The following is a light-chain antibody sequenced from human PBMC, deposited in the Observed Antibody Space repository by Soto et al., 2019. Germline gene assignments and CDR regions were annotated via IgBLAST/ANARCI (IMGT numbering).Light chain of an antibody. CDR2: AAS. J-gene: IGKJ5*01. CDR3: QQSYSTPPIT. Sequence: DIQMTQSPSSLSASVGDRVTITCRASQSISSYLNWYQQKPGKAPKLLIYAASSLQSGVPSRFNGSGSVTNFTLTISSLQPEDFATYYCQQSYSTPPITSGQGTRLEIK. CDR1: QSISSY. V-gene: IGKV1-39*01.